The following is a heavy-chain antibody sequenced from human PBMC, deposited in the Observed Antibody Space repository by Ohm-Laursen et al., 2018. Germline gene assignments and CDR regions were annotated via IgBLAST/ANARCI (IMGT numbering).Heavy chain of an antibody. CDR2: ISGNGGST. CDR3: AHYGGHDY. D-gene: IGHD4-23*01. CDR1: GFTFSSYW. V-gene: IGHV3-23*01. Sequence: SLRLSCTASGFTFSSYWMSWVRQAPGKGLEWVSAISGNGGSTYYADSVKGRFTISRDNSKNTLYLQMSSLRVEDTASYYCAHYGGHDYWGQGTLVTVSS. J-gene: IGHJ4*02.